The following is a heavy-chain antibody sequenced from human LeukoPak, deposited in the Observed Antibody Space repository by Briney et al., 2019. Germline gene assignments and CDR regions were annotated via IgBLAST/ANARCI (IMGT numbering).Heavy chain of an antibody. D-gene: IGHD3-22*01. V-gene: IGHV1-18*01. CDR3: ASTPPTYYYDSSGSRFDY. CDR1: GYTFTSYD. Sequence: ASVKVSCKASGYTFTSYDINWVRQATGQGLEWMGWISAYNGNTNYAQKLQGRVTMTTDTSTSTAYMELRSLRSDDTAVYYCASTPPTYYYDSSGSRFDYWGQGTLVTVSS. CDR2: ISAYNGNT. J-gene: IGHJ4*02.